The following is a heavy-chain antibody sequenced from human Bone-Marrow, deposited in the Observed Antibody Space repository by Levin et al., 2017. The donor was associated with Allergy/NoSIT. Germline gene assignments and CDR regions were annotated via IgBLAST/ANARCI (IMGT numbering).Heavy chain of an antibody. J-gene: IGHJ4*02. D-gene: IGHD1-26*01. V-gene: IGHV1-8*01. CDR1: GSTFSGSD. CDR2: ISRNSGNT. CDR3: ARARGATDFDT. Sequence: GGSLRLSCSTSGSTFSGSDINWVRQATGQGLQWMGWISRNSGNTGYAQKFQGRVTLTRNTSKSIFYMELSSLTSEDTAVYYCARARGATDFDTWGQGTLVTVSS.